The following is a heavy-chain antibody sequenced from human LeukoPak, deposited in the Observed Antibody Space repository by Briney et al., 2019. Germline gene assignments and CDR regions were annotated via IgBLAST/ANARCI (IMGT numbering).Heavy chain of an antibody. D-gene: IGHD2-21*02. J-gene: IGHJ5*01. CDR1: QFDFFSYG. CDR3: ARELPREVTLDS. CDR2: IFTDGSTT. Sequence: GGSLRLSCVASQFDFFSYGMQWVRQAPGKGLVWVSRIFTDGSTTSYADSVKGRFTISRDNAKNTLYLEMKSLRVEDTAVYYCARELPREVTLDSWGQGTLVTVSP. V-gene: IGHV3-74*01.